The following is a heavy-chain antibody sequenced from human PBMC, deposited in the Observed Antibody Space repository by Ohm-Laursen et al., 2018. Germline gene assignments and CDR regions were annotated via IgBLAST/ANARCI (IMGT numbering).Heavy chain of an antibody. Sequence: ESLRISCKGSGYSFTSYWIGWVRQMPGKGLEWMGIIYPGDSDTRYSPSFQGQVTISADKSISTAYLQWSSLKASDTAMYYCARHALGYCSGGSCYSLDYWGQGTLVPVSS. CDR2: IYPGDSDT. J-gene: IGHJ4*02. V-gene: IGHV5-51*01. CDR1: GYSFTSYW. D-gene: IGHD2-15*01. CDR3: ARHALGYCSGGSCYSLDY.